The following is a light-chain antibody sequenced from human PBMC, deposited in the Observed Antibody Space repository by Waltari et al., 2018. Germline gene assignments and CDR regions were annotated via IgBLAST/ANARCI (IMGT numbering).Light chain of an antibody. V-gene: IGLV2-11*01. CDR2: DVS. J-gene: IGLJ2*01. Sequence: QSALTQPRSVSGSPGQSVTISCTGTSSDVGNYNYVSWYQKYPGKAPRLVISDVSKRHSGVPDRFSGSESGNTASLTSSGLQAEDEADYYCFSYRGSSTFYVVFGGGTKLTVL. CDR1: SSDVGNYNY. CDR3: FSYRGSSTFYVV.